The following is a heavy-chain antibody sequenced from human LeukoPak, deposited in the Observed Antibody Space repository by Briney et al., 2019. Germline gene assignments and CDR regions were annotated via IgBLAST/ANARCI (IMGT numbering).Heavy chain of an antibody. J-gene: IGHJ4*02. CDR1: GGTFSSYA. CDR2: IIPIFGTA. D-gene: IGHD6-19*01. CDR3: ARGRSPYSSGQRTPFDY. V-gene: IGHV1-69*05. Sequence: GSSVKVSCKASGGTFSSYAISWVRQAPGQGLEWMGGIIPIFGTANYAQKSQGRVTITTDESTSTAYMELSSLRSEDTAVYYCARGRSPYSSGQRTPFDYWGQGTLVTVSS.